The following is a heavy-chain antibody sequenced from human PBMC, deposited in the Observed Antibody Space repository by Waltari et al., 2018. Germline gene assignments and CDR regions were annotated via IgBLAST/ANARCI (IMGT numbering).Heavy chain of an antibody. CDR3: GTLEAVAS. V-gene: IGHV3-74*03. CDR1: GFDFSPYW. J-gene: IGHJ5*02. CDR2: VNADGRST. Sequence: EVQVVESGGDLVQPGGSLRLSCTASGFDFSPYWMHWVRQVPGKGLVWVSGVNADGRSTTYADPGRGRFTISRDNARSTVHLQMSSLIAEDTAVYYCGTLEAVASWGQGTLVTVSS.